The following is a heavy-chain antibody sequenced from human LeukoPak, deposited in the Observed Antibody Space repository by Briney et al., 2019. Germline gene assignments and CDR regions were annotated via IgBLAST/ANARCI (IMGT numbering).Heavy chain of an antibody. Sequence: PGGSLRLSRAASGFTFTSYGMSWVRQAPGKGLEWVSAIGGIAGSTYYADFVKGRFTISRDNSKNTLYLQMNSLRAEDTAVYFCAKNTAYDILTAAIDYWGQGTLVTVSS. CDR1: GFTFTSYG. CDR2: IGGIAGST. V-gene: IGHV3-23*01. CDR3: AKNTAYDILTAAIDY. D-gene: IGHD3-9*01. J-gene: IGHJ4*02.